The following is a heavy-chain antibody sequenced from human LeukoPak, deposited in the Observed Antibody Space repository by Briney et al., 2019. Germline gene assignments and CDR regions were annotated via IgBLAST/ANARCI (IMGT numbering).Heavy chain of an antibody. Sequence: GGSLRLSCAASGFTFSSYWMSWVRQAPGKGLEWVANIKQDGSEKYYVDSVKGRFIISRDNAKNSLYLQMNSLRAEDTAVYYCARVSEKYYYGSGSYLWGQGTLVTVSS. V-gene: IGHV3-7*01. D-gene: IGHD3-10*01. J-gene: IGHJ4*02. CDR3: ARVSEKYYYGSGSYL. CDR2: IKQDGSEK. CDR1: GFTFSSYW.